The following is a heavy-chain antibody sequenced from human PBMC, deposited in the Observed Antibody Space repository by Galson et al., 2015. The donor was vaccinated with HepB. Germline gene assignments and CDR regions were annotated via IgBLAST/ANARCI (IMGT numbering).Heavy chain of an antibody. D-gene: IGHD4-11*01. J-gene: IGHJ6*02. Sequence: SLRLSCAASGFTLSVYYMSWIRQAPGKGLEWISYIDTTSGTVNYADSVKGRFTISRDNAENSLYLQINSLGAEDTAVYYCARTVQYAPVYNAMDLWGQGTTVTVSS. CDR2: IDTTSGTV. CDR1: GFTLSVYY. CDR3: ARTVQYAPVYNAMDL. V-gene: IGHV3-11*01.